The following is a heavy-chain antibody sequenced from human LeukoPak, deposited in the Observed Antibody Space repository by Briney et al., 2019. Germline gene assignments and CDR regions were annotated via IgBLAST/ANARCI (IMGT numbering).Heavy chain of an antibody. CDR1: IGSISSNNYY. CDR3: ARDTDSSGYYEDAFDI. Sequence: SETLSLTCTVSIGSISSNNYYWGWIRQPPGKGLEWIGSIYYSGSTYYNPSLKSRVTISVDTSKNQFSLKLSSVTAADTAVYYCARDTDSSGYYEDAFDIWGQGTMVTVSS. V-gene: IGHV4-39*07. D-gene: IGHD3-22*01. J-gene: IGHJ3*02. CDR2: IYYSGST.